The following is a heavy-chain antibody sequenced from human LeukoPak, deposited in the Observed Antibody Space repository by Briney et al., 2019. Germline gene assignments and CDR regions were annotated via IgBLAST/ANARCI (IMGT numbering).Heavy chain of an antibody. Sequence: GGSLRLSCAASGFTFNNAWMNGVREAPGKGLEWVGRIKSKTDGGTTEYAAPVRGRFTISRDDSRNTLHLQMNSLKTEDTGVYYCTRNPHPHCSGVHCPCDSWGQGTLVTVSS. D-gene: IGHD2-15*01. CDR3: TRNPHPHCSGVHCPCDS. V-gene: IGHV3-15*01. CDR1: GFTFNNAW. CDR2: IKSKTDGGTT. J-gene: IGHJ4*02.